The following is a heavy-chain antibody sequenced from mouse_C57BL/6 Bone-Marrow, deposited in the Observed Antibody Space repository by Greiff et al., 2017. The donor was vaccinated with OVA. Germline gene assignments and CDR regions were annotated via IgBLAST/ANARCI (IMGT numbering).Heavy chain of an antibody. J-gene: IGHJ2*01. CDR1: GYTFTSYD. CDR3: ARSDLLWSLRREFDY. CDR2: IYPRDGST. D-gene: IGHD2-1*01. V-gene: IGHV1-85*01. Sequence: VQLQQSGPELVKPGASVKLSCKASGYTFTSYDINWVKQRPGQGLEWIGWIYPRDGSTKYNEKFKGKATLTVATSSSTAYMELHSLTSEDSAVYFCARSDLLWSLRREFDYWGQGTTLTVSS.